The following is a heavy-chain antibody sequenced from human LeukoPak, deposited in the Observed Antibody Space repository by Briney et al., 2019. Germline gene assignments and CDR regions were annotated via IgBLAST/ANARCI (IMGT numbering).Heavy chain of an antibody. V-gene: IGHV1-2*04. Sequence: ASVKVSCKASGYTFTGYYMHWVRQAPGQGLEWMGWINPNSGGTNYAQKFQGWVTMTRDTSISTAYMELSRLRSDDTAVYYCARGRYYYDSSGYYNWFDPWGQGTLVTVSS. J-gene: IGHJ5*02. CDR1: GYTFTGYY. CDR2: INPNSGGT. CDR3: ARGRYYYDSSGYYNWFDP. D-gene: IGHD3-22*01.